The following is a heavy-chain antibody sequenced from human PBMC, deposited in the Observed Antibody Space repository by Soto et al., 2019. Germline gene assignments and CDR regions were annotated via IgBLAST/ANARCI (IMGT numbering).Heavy chain of an antibody. CDR1: GFSCRSYS. CDR3: ARGGDYSYGPDNIHH. Sequence: EVQLVESGGGLVQPGGSLRLSCAASGFSCRSYSMNWVRQAPGKGLEWISFLSRTGSPIYYATSVRGRFTISRDIAKGSLYLQMNRLRDEDTDAYYCARGGDYSYGPDNIHHWGQGTLVTVSS. V-gene: IGHV3-48*02. D-gene: IGHD5-18*01. J-gene: IGHJ5*02. CDR2: LSRTGSPI.